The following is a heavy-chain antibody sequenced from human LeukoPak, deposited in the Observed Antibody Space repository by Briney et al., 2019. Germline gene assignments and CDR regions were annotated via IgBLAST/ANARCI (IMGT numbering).Heavy chain of an antibody. CDR3: AREVVAATDAFDI. CDR1: GFTFSKHW. CDR2: INSDGSST. Sequence: GGSLRLSCAASGFTFSKHWMHWVRQVPGKGLVWVSRINSDGSSTSYADSVKGRFTISRDNAKNSLYLQMNSLRAEDTAVYYCAREVVAATDAFDIWGQGTMVTVSS. V-gene: IGHV3-74*01. D-gene: IGHD2-15*01. J-gene: IGHJ3*02.